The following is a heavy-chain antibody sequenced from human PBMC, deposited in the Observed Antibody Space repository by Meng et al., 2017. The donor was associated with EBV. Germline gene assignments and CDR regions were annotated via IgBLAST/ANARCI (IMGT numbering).Heavy chain of an antibody. CDR2: MNPNSGNT. V-gene: IGHV1-8*01. CDR1: GYTFTNYD. J-gene: IGHJ3*02. CDR3: AKGGAFDI. Sequence: HVPVVQSGGVVKNPGASVKVSCKSAGYTFTNYDINWVRQATGQGLEWMGWMNPNSGNTGYAQKFQGIVTMTRNTSISTSYMELSSLRSEDTAVYYCAKGGAFDIWGQGTMVTVSS.